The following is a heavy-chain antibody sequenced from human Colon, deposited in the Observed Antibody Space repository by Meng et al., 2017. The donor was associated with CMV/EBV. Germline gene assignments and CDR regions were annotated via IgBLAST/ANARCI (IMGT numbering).Heavy chain of an antibody. V-gene: IGHV3-33*01. D-gene: IGHD1-26*01. CDR2: IWSDGTNE. Sequence: GESLKISCVASGFPFSNYGMHWVRQAPGKGLAWVALIWSDGTNEYYAESVEGRFTISRDKSRHTLFLEMNALREDDTAVYYCARDQSGSYLAANWFDPWGQGTLVTVSS. CDR1: GFPFSNYG. CDR3: ARDQSGSYLAANWFDP. J-gene: IGHJ5*02.